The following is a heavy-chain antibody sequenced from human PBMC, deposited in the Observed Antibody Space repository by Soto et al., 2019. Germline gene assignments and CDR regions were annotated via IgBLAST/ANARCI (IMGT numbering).Heavy chain of an antibody. J-gene: IGHJ4*02. Sequence: PGESLKISCMASGYRFSTYWIGWVRQRPGKGPEWMAMIYPGDSDTRENPSFQGEVTISAANSSNTVLLQWRSLKVSDTAIYYCARLRGIVDTGTCNQWGQGTLVTVSS. CDR3: ARLRGIVDTGTCNQ. CDR2: IYPGDSDT. V-gene: IGHV5-51*01. D-gene: IGHD1-26*01. CDR1: GYRFSTYW.